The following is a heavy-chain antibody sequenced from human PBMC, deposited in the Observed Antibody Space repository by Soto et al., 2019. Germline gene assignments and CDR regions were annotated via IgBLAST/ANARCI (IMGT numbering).Heavy chain of an antibody. CDR2: ISSSSSTI. CDR1: GFTFSSYA. V-gene: IGHV3-48*01. D-gene: IGHD1-26*01. Sequence: PGGSLRLSCAASGFTFSSYAMHWVRQAPGKGLEYVSYISSSSSTIYYADSVKGRFTISRDNAKNSLYLQMNSLRAEDTAVYYYARSLDEWELLFADYWGQGTLVTVSS. CDR3: ARSLDEWELLFADY. J-gene: IGHJ4*02.